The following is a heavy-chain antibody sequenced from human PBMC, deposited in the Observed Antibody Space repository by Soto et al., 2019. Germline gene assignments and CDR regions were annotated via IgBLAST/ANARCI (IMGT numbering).Heavy chain of an antibody. CDR3: AGYSSGWYGLCHFDV. D-gene: IGHD6-19*01. CDR1: GFTFRNYW. CDR2: IRQDESEK. V-gene: IGHV3-7*05. Sequence: EVQLVESGGGLVQPGGSLRLSCAASGFTFRNYWMSWVRQAPGKGLEWVANIRQDESEKYYVDSVKGRFTISRDNAKNLLYLQMHSLTPDDTAVYYCAGYSSGWYGLCHFDVWGQGTLVTVSS. J-gene: IGHJ4*02.